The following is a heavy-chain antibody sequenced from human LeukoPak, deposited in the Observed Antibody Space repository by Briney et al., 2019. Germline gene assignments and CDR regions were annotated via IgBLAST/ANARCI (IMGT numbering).Heavy chain of an antibody. D-gene: IGHD3-22*01. V-gene: IGHV3-33*01. J-gene: IGHJ4*02. CDR2: IWYDGSNK. Sequence: EGSLRLSCAASGFTFSSYGMHWVRQAPGKGLEWVAVIWYDGSNKYYADSVKGRFTISRDNSKNTLYLQMNSLRAEDTAVYYCARDYYDSSGYPTLLFDYWGQGTLVTVSS. CDR1: GFTFSSYG. CDR3: ARDYYDSSGYPTLLFDY.